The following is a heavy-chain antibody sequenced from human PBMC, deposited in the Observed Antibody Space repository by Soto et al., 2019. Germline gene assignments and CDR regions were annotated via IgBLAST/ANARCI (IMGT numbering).Heavy chain of an antibody. CDR2: VYYTGST. D-gene: IGHD3-3*01. J-gene: IGHJ4*02. CDR1: GGSVSGSTYY. V-gene: IGHV4-39*01. Sequence: ETLSLTCTVSGGSVSGSTYYWGWIRQPPGKGLEWIGSVYYTGSTYFNPSLKSRITINPDTSKNQFSLQLNSVTPDDTAVYYCARTTYDVVVYWGQGTLVTVSS. CDR3: ARTTYDVVVY.